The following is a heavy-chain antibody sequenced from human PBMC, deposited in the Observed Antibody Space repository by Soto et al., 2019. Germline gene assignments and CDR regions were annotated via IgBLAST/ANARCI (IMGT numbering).Heavy chain of an antibody. D-gene: IGHD6-6*01. Sequence: SETLSLTCTVSGGSISSGGYYWSWIRQHPGKGLEWIGYIYYSGSTYYNPSLKSRVTISVDTSKNQFSLKLSSVTAADTAVYYCARDGAARGYYFDYWGQGTLVTVSS. CDR1: GGSISSGGYY. CDR2: IYYSGST. V-gene: IGHV4-31*03. CDR3: ARDGAARGYYFDY. J-gene: IGHJ4*02.